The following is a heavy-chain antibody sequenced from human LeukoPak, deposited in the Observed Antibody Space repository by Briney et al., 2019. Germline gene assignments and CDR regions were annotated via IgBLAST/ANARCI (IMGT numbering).Heavy chain of an antibody. D-gene: IGHD3-10*01. J-gene: IGHJ4*02. CDR1: GYSLNELP. V-gene: IGHV1-24*01. CDR2: FDPEDGET. Sequence: GASVKVSCKVSGYSLNELPMHWVRQARGKGLEWMGGFDPEDGETIYAQKFQGRVTMTEDTSTDTAYMELSSLRSEDTAVYYCATAEISGSYRYFDYWGQGTLVTVSS. CDR3: ATAEISGSYRYFDY.